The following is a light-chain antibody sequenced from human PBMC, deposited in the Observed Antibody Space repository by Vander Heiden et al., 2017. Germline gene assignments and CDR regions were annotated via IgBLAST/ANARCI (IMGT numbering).Light chain of an antibody. CDR2: AAS. J-gene: IGKJ5*01. CDR3: QQLNRYPIT. Sequence: DIQLTQSPSFLSASVGDRVTITCRASQGISSYLAWYQQKPGKAPKVLIYAASTLQSGVPSRFSGSGSGTEFTLTISSLQPEDCATYYCQQLNRYPITFGQGTRLEIK. CDR1: QGISSY. V-gene: IGKV1-9*01.